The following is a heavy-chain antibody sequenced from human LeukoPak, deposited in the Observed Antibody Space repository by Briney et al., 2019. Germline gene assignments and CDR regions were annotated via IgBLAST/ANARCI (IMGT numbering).Heavy chain of an antibody. CDR1: GFTFINAW. J-gene: IGHJ4*02. CDR3: AKMGEYCGGGSCYAYFHF. D-gene: IGHD2-15*01. Sequence: GSLRLSCAGSGFTFINAWMSWVRQAPGKGLEWVSVVSASGSTTYYADSVKGRFTISRDNSKNALYLQLNSLRAEDTALYHCAKMGEYCGGGSCYAYFHFWGQGTLVTVSS. CDR2: VSASGSTT. V-gene: IGHV3-23*01.